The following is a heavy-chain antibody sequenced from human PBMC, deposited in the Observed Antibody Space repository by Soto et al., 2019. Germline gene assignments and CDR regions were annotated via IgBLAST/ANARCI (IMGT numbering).Heavy chain of an antibody. V-gene: IGHV3-21*01. J-gene: IGHJ5*02. D-gene: IGHD2-21*02. CDR3: ARGVTSGNNWFDP. Sequence: EVQLVESGGGLVKPGGSLRLSCAASGFTFSSYSMNWVRQAPGKGLEWVSSISSSSSYIYYADSVKGRFTISRDNAKNSLYLQMNSLRAEDTAVDYCARGVTSGNNWFDPWGQGTLVTDSS. CDR2: ISSSSSYI. CDR1: GFTFSSYS.